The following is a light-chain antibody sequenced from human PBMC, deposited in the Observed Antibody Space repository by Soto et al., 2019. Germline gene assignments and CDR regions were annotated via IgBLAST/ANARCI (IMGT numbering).Light chain of an antibody. CDR2: GAS. CDR3: NQYNNWPPA. J-gene: IGKJ4*01. V-gene: IGKV3-15*01. Sequence: EIVMTQSPATLSVSPGERATLSCRASESVSTTLAWYQQKPGQAPRVLIYGASTRATGIPARFSGSGSGTEFTLTISSLQSEDSAVYYCNQYNNWPPAFGGGTKVEIK. CDR1: ESVSTT.